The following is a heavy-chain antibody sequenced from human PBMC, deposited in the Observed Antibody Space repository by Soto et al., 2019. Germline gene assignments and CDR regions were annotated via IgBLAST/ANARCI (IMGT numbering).Heavy chain of an antibody. CDR2: ISSSGSTI. CDR1: GFTFSDYY. CDR3: ARDQGYCSGGSCSPYYYYGMDV. Sequence: QVQLVESGGGLVKPGGSLRLSCAASGFTFSDYYMSWIRQAPGKGLEWVSCISSSGSTIYYADSVKGRFTISRDNAKNSLYLQMNSLRAEDTAVYYCARDQGYCSGGSCSPYYYYGMDVWGQGTTVTVSS. J-gene: IGHJ6*02. V-gene: IGHV3-11*01. D-gene: IGHD2-15*01.